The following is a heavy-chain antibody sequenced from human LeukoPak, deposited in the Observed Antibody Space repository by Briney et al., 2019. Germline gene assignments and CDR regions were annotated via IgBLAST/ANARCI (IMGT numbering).Heavy chain of an antibody. V-gene: IGHV3-30-3*01. CDR1: GFTFSSHA. CDR3: AREDYAPYYYYYGMDV. CDR2: ISYDGSNK. Sequence: GGSLRLSCAASGFTFSSHAMHWVRQAPGKGLEWVAIISYDGSNKYYADSVKGRFIISRDNSKNTLYLQMNSLRAEDTAVYYCAREDYAPYYYYYGMDVWGQGTTVTVSS. D-gene: IGHD4-17*01. J-gene: IGHJ6*02.